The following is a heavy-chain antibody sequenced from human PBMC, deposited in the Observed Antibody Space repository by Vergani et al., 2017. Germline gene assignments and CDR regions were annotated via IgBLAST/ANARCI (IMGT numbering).Heavy chain of an antibody. CDR2: ISYDGSNK. CDR3: ARDPAPRRYYYYMDV. Sequence: QVQLVESGGGVVQPGTSLRLSCVVSGFALNRHAMYWVRQAPGKGLEWVAVISYDGSNKYYADSVKGRFTISRDNSKNTLYLQMNSLRAEDTAVYYCARDPAPRRYYYYMDVWGKGTTVTV. CDR1: GFALNRHA. V-gene: IGHV3-30-3*01. J-gene: IGHJ6*03.